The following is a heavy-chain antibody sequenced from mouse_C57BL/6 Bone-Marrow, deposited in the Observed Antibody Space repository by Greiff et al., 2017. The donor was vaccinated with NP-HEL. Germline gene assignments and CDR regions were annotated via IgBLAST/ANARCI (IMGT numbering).Heavy chain of an antibody. CDR2: IDPANGDT. CDR3: TTGLRQYYFDY. D-gene: IGHD1-1*01. Sequence: VQLQQSGAELVRPGASVKLSCTASGFNINDDYMHWVKQRPEQGLEWIGWIDPANGDTEYASKFQGKATLTADTSSNTAYLQLSSLTSEDTAVYYCTTGLRQYYFDYWGQGTTLTVSS. CDR1: GFNINDDY. J-gene: IGHJ2*01. V-gene: IGHV14-4*01.